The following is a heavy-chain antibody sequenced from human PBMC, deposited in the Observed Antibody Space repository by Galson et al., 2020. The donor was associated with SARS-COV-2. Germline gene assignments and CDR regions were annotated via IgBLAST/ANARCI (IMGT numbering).Heavy chain of an antibody. CDR3: ARGGRDVSMILMIATAASYYFDF. J-gene: IGHJ4*02. V-gene: IGHV4-34*01. CDR2: ITPTGNF. Sequence: SQASETLSLTCAVYGGSFSGYYWGWIRQSPGKGLEWIGEITPTGNFNTNPSLKSRVTISKDTSTNQFSLRLRSVTAADTATYFCARGGRDVSMILMIATAASYYFDFWGQGSLVTVSS. CDR1: GGSFSGYY. D-gene: IGHD2-21*01.